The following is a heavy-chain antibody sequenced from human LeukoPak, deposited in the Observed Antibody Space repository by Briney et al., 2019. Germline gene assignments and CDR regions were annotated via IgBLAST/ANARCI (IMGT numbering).Heavy chain of an antibody. Sequence: PGGSLRLSCAASGFTFSSYSMNWVRQAPGKGLEWVSSISSSSSYIYYADSVKGRFTISRDNSKNTLYLQMNSLRAEDTAVYYCAKVFWAVGPHDALDIWGQGTMVTVSS. CDR2: ISSSSSYI. J-gene: IGHJ3*02. CDR1: GFTFSSYS. V-gene: IGHV3-21*01. D-gene: IGHD6-19*01. CDR3: AKVFWAVGPHDALDI.